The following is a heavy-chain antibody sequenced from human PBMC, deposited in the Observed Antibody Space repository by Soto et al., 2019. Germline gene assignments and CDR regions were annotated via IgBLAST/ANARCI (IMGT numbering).Heavy chain of an antibody. CDR3: ARGPDAKPGRYYYDSSGYYAPFDY. CDR2: INHSGST. V-gene: IGHV4-34*01. CDR1: GGSFSGYF. D-gene: IGHD3-22*01. J-gene: IGHJ4*02. Sequence: SESLPLTCVVYGGSFSGYFPGWIRHPPGKGMEWIGDINHSGSTNYNPSLKSRVTVSVDTSKNQFSLKLSSVTAADTAVYYCARGPDAKPGRYYYDSSGYYAPFDYWGQGTLVTVSS.